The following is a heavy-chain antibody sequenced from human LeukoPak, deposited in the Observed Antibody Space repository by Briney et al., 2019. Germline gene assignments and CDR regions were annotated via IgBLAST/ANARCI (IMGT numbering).Heavy chain of an antibody. CDR2: IYYSGST. D-gene: IGHD1-26*01. J-gene: IGHJ4*02. V-gene: IGHV4-59*08. CDR1: GGSIRSYY. Sequence: PSETLPLTCTVSGGSIRSYYWSWIRQPPGKGLEWIGYIYYSGSTKYNPSLKSRATISEDTTKNECSLKLSSVTAADTAVYYCATGSHYFDYWGEGTLVTVSS. CDR3: ATGSHYFDY.